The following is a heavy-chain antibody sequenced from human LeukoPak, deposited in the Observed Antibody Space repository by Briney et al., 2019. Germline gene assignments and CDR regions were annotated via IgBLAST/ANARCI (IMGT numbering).Heavy chain of an antibody. CDR1: GGSISSYY. CDR3: ARAWGYDYVPRFDP. J-gene: IGHJ5*02. V-gene: IGHV4-59*01. CDR2: IYYSGST. D-gene: IGHD3-16*01. Sequence: SETLSLTCTVSGGSISSYYWSWIRQPPGKGLEWIGYIYYSGSTNYNPSLKSRVTISVDTSKNQFSPKLSSVTAADTAVYYCARAWGYDYVPRFDPWGQGTLVTVSS.